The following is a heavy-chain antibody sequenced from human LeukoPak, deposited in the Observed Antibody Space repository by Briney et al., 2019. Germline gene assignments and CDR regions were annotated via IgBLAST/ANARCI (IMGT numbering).Heavy chain of an antibody. V-gene: IGHV5-51*01. D-gene: IGHD3-3*01. CDR2: IYPGDSDT. J-gene: IGHJ4*02. Sequence: GEALKISCKGPGYSFTSYWIGWVRQMPGKGLEWMGIIYPGDSDTRYTPSFQGQVTISADNSISTAYLQWSSLKASDTAMYYCARMNDCWRDYLDYWGQGTLVTVSS. CDR1: GYSFTSYW. CDR3: ARMNDCWRDYLDY.